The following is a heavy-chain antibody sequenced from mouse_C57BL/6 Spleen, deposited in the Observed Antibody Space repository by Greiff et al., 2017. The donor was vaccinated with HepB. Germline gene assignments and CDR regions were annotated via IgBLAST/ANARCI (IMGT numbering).Heavy chain of an antibody. Sequence: EVKLMESGGGLVKPGGSLKLSCAASGFTFSDYGMHWVRQAPEKGLEWVAYISSGSSTIYYADTVKGRFTISRDNAKNTLFLQMTSLRSEDTAMYYCARPNSFYYYGAGAYWGQGTLVTVSA. V-gene: IGHV5-17*01. D-gene: IGHD1-1*01. J-gene: IGHJ3*01. CDR1: GFTFSDYG. CDR2: ISSGSSTI. CDR3: ARPNSFYYYGAGAY.